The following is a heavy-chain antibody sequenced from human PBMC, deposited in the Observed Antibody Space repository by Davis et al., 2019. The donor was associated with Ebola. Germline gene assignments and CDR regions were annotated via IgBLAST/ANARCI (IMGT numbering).Heavy chain of an antibody. J-gene: IGHJ4*02. CDR1: GFTFSSYW. CDR3: AREISYSSIWFDY. CDR2: IKQDESEK. D-gene: IGHD6-13*01. Sequence: PGGSLRLSCAASGFTFSSYWMSWVRQAPGKGLEWVANIKQDESEKYYADSVKGRFTISRDNAKNSLYLQMNSLRAEDTAIYYCAREISYSSIWFDYWGQGSLVTVSS. V-gene: IGHV3-7*01.